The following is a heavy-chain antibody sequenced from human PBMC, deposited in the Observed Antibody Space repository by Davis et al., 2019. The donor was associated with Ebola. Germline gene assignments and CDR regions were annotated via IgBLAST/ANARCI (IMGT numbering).Heavy chain of an antibody. CDR1: GITLSRYS. CDR2: ISSGSRYI. Sequence: GESLKTPCAAPGITLSRYSMNWVRQAPGKGLEWVSSISSGSRYIYYADSVKGRFTISRDNAKNSVHLQMNSLRSEDTALYYCARPYCSGGTCWFDSWGQGTLVTVSS. D-gene: IGHD2-15*01. CDR3: ARPYCSGGTCWFDS. J-gene: IGHJ5*01. V-gene: IGHV3-21*01.